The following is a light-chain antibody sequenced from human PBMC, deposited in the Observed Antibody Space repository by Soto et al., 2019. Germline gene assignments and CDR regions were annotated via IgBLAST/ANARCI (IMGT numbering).Light chain of an antibody. Sequence: DIQMTQSPSSVSASVGDRVTITCRASQGIITWLAWYQQKPGQAPKLLISPASSLQSGVPSRFSGSGSGTYFTLTISSLQPEDSATYYCQQANSFPITFGQGTRLEIK. J-gene: IGKJ5*01. CDR2: PAS. CDR3: QQANSFPIT. CDR1: QGIITW. V-gene: IGKV1-12*01.